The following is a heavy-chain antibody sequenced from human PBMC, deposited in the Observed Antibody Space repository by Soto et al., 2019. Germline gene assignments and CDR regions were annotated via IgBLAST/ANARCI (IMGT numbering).Heavy chain of an antibody. V-gene: IGHV4-39*01. D-gene: IGHD3-10*01. CDR2: IYYSGST. J-gene: IGHJ4*02. CDR1: GGSISSSSYY. Sequence: SETLSLTCTVSGGSISSSSYYWGWIRQPPGKGLEWIGSIYYSGSTYYNPSLKSRVTISVDTSKNQFSLKLSSVTAADTAVYYCARHQRGSGSYYFDYWGQGTLVTVSS. CDR3: ARHQRGSGSYYFDY.